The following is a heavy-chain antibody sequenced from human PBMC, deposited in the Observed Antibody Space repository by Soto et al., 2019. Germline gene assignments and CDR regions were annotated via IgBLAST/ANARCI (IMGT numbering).Heavy chain of an antibody. CDR3: ASTPTTVTYNWFDP. D-gene: IGHD4-4*01. CDR2: IIPIFGTA. CDR1: GGTLSSYA. Sequence: SVKVSCKASGGTLSSYAISWVRQAPGQGLEWMGGIIPIFGTANYAQKFQGRVTITADESTSTAYMELSSLRSEDTAVYYCASTPTTVTYNWFDPWGQGSLVTVSS. J-gene: IGHJ5*02. V-gene: IGHV1-69*13.